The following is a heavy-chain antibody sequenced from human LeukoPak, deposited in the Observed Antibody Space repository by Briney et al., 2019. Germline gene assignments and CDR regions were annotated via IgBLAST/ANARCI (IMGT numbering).Heavy chain of an antibody. D-gene: IGHD7-27*01. V-gene: IGHV4-59*12. J-gene: IGHJ4*02. Sequence: SETLSLTCTVSGGSISNNYWSWIRQPPGKGLEWIGYIHYSGSTKYNPPLKSRVTISVDTSKNQFSLKLSSVTAADTAVYYCARDLGPKYYFDYWGQGTLVTVSS. CDR3: ARDLGPKYYFDY. CDR2: IHYSGST. CDR1: GGSISNNY.